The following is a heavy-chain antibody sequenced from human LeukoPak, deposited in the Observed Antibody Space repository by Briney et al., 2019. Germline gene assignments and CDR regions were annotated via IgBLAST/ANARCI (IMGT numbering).Heavy chain of an antibody. V-gene: IGHV4-4*07. CDR2: IYTSGST. CDR1: GGSISSYY. CDR3: ARDSSGYDGGEPYYFDS. J-gene: IGHJ4*02. Sequence: PSETLSLTRTVSGGSISSYYWSWIRQPAGKGLEWIGRIYTSGSTNYNPSLRSRVTISVDTSKNQFSLKLRSVTAADTAVFYCARDSSGYDGGEPYYFDSWGQGILVTVSS. D-gene: IGHD3-22*01.